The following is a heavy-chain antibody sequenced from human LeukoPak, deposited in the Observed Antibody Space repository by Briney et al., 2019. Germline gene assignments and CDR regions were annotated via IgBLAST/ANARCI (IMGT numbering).Heavy chain of an antibody. CDR2: VYHSGST. D-gene: IGHD2-21*02. J-gene: IGHJ4*02. V-gene: IGHV4-59*12. CDR1: GGSISSYY. CDR3: ARELRSAFDY. Sequence: SETLSLTCTVSGGSISSYYWSWIRQPPGKGLEWIGYVYHSGSTYYNPSLKSRVTISIDRSQNQFSLKLNSVTAADTAVYYCARELRSAFDYWGQGTLVTVSS.